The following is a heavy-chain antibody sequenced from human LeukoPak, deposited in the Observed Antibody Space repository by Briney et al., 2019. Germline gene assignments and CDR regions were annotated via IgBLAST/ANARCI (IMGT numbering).Heavy chain of an antibody. D-gene: IGHD3-10*01. CDR1: GYTLTELS. CDR2: FDPEDGET. J-gene: IGHJ5*02. V-gene: IGHV1-24*01. Sequence: ASVKVSCKVSGYTLTELSMHWVRQAPGKGVEWMGGFDPEDGETIYAQKFQGRVTMTEDTSTDTAYMELSSLRSEDTAVYYCATVFAMVRGVTIPWGQGTLVTVSS. CDR3: ATVFAMVRGVTIP.